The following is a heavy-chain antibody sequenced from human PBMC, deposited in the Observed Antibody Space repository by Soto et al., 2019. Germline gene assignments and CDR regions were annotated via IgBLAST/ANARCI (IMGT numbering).Heavy chain of an antibody. V-gene: IGHV3-9*01. J-gene: IGHJ3*02. CDR2: ISWSSGSI. CDR3: AKLPTRNAFDI. Sequence: SLRLSCAASDFSLKDYAMHWVRQAPGKGLEWVSGISWSSGSIGYADSVKGRFTISRDNAKNSLYLQMNSLRAEDTALYYCAKLPTRNAFDIWGQGTMVTVSS. CDR1: DFSLKDYA.